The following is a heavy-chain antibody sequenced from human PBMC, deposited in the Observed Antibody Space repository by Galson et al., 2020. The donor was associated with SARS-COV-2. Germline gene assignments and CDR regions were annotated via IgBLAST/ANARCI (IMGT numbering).Heavy chain of an antibody. CDR2: IWYDGSNK. D-gene: IGHD6-6*01. Sequence: PGGSLRLSCAASGFTFSSYGMHWVRQAPGKGLEWVAVIWYDGSNKYYADSVKGRFTISRDNSKNTLYLQMNSLRAEDTAVYYCARDLVAARPSYYYGMDVWGQGTTVTVSS. V-gene: IGHV3-33*01. J-gene: IGHJ6*02. CDR3: ARDLVAARPSYYYGMDV. CDR1: GFTFSSYG.